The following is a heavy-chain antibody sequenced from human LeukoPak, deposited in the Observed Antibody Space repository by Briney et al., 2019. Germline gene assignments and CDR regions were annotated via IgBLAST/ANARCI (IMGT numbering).Heavy chain of an antibody. V-gene: IGHV3-30*14. CDR2: MSYDGNNK. J-gene: IGHJ4*02. D-gene: IGHD4-23*01. CDR1: GFTFSSHA. CDR3: ARETTVVTRSFDY. Sequence: PGGSLRLSCAASGFTFSSHAIHWVRQAPGKGLEWVADMSYDGNNKYYADSVKGRFTISRDNSKNTLYLQMNSLRAEDTAVYYCARETTVVTRSFDYWGQGTLVTVSS.